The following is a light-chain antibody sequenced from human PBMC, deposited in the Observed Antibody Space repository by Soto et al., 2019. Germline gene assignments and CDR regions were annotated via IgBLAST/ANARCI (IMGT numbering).Light chain of an antibody. CDR2: ATS. CDR1: QNIYSN. J-gene: IGKJ1*01. V-gene: IGKV3-20*01. Sequence: IVMTQSPATLSVSPGERATLSCRASQNIYSNVAWYQQKPVQAPRLLIYATSSRATGIPDRFSGSGSGTDFTLTISRLEPEDFAVYYCQQYGRSGTFGQGTKVDTK. CDR3: QQYGRSGT.